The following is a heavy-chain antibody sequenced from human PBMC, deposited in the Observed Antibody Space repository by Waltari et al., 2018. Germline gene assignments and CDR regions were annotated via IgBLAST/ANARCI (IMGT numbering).Heavy chain of an antibody. Sequence: QVQLVESGGGVVQPGRSLRLSCAASGFTSSSYGMHWVRQAPGKGLEWVAVRSDDGSNKYYADSVKGRFTISRDNSKNTLYLQMNSLRAEDTAVYYCAKDLDYWGQGTLVIVSS. CDR1: GFTSSSYG. J-gene: IGHJ4*02. CDR2: RSDDGSNK. V-gene: IGHV3-30*18. CDR3: AKDLDY.